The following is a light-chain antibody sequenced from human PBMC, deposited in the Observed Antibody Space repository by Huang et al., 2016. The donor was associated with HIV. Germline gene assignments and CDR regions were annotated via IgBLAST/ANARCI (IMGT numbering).Light chain of an antibody. CDR2: WAS. J-gene: IGKJ4*01. CDR1: QSVLYSSNNKNY. V-gene: IGKV4-1*01. Sequence: DIVMTQSPDSLAVSLGERVTINCKSSQSVLYSSNNKNYLAWYQHKPGQPPKLLIYWASTRESGVPDRFSGSGSGTYFTLTISSLQAEDVAVYYCQQYYSTPLTFGGGTKVEIK. CDR3: QQYYSTPLT.